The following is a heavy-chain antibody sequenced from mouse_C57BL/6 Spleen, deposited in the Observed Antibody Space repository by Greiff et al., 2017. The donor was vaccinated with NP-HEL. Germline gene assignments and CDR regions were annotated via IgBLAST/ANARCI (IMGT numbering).Heavy chain of an antibody. Sequence: VKLQQPGAELVKPGASVKLSCKASGYTFTSYWMHWVKQRPGQGLEWIGMIHPNSGSTNYNEKFKSKATLTVDKSSSTAYMQLSSLTSEDSAVYYCARREGYPYAMDYWGQGTSVTVSS. CDR2: IHPNSGST. V-gene: IGHV1-64*01. J-gene: IGHJ4*01. CDR1: GYTFTSYW. D-gene: IGHD2-14*01. CDR3: ARREGYPYAMDY.